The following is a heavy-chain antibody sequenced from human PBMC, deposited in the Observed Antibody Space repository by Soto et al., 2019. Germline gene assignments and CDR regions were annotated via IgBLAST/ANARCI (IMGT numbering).Heavy chain of an antibody. J-gene: IGHJ4*02. CDR1: GYTFTSYD. V-gene: IGHV1-8*01. Sequence: GASVKVSCKASGYTFTSYDINWVRQATGQRLELMGRMNPNSGNTSYAQKFQDRVTITRDTSASTAYMELSSLRSEDTAVYYCARDTSGYSPFDYWGQGTLVTVSS. CDR2: MNPNSGNT. D-gene: IGHD3-22*01. CDR3: ARDTSGYSPFDY.